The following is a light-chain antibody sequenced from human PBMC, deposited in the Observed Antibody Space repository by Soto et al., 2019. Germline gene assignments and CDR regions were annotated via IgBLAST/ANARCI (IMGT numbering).Light chain of an antibody. CDR2: WAS. Sequence: IVVTQSPDFLAVSLGERATINCKSSQSVLSSSTKRNYLAWYQQKPGQPPTLLISWASTRESGVPDRFSGSGSETDFTLTISSLQADDVASYHCQQYYSDPPWTFGQGTKVEIK. CDR1: QSVLSSSTKRNY. CDR3: QQYYSDPPWT. J-gene: IGKJ1*01. V-gene: IGKV4-1*01.